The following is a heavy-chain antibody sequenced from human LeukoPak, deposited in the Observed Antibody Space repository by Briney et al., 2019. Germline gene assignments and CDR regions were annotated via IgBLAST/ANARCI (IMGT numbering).Heavy chain of an antibody. CDR2: IIHIFGTA. CDR3: ARDLGWDYYDSSGYYYGNAPLNNWFDP. V-gene: IGHV1-69*05. Sequence: SVKVSFKASGGTYSSYAISWVRQAPGQGGEWRGGIIHIFGTANYAQKFQGRLTNNRDESKSTAYMEQKMQRWEDTAVYYCARDLGWDYYDSSGYYYGNAPLNNWFDPWGQGTLVTVSS. D-gene: IGHD3-22*01. CDR1: GGTYSSYA. J-gene: IGHJ5*02.